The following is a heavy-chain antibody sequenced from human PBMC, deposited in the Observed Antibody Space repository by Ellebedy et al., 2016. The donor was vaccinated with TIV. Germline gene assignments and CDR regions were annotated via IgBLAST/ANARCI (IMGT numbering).Heavy chain of an antibody. CDR3: ATSRGYCSGGSC. CDR1: GFTFSSYA. D-gene: IGHD2-15*01. Sequence: GGSLRLSXAASGFTFSSYAMSWVRQAPGKGLEWVSAISGSGGSTYYADSVKGRFTISRDNSKNTLYLQMNSLRAEDTAVYYCATSRGYCSGGSCWGQGTLVTVSS. CDR2: ISGSGGST. J-gene: IGHJ4*02. V-gene: IGHV3-23*01.